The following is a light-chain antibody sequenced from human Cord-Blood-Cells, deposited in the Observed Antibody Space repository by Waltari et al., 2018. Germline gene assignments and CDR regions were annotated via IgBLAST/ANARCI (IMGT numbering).Light chain of an antibody. CDR3: AAWDDSLNGWV. Sequence: QSVLTQPPSASGTPGQGVTISCSGSSSNIGGKTVDCYQQLPGQAPKPLISSNKHRPPGAPDRFSGSKSGTSASLAISGLQSEDEADYYCAAWDDSLNGWVFGGGTKLTVL. J-gene: IGLJ3*02. V-gene: IGLV1-44*01. CDR1: SSNIGGKT. CDR2: SNK.